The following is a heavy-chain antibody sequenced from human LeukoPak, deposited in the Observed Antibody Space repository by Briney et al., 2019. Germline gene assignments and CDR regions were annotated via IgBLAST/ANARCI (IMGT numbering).Heavy chain of an antibody. CDR1: GYXFTSYG. CDR3: ARSRLRLGELSLGPDY. CDR2: ISAYNGNT. D-gene: IGHD3-16*02. J-gene: IGHJ4*02. Sequence: ASVKVSCKASGYXFTSYGLSWVRQAPGQGLEWMGWISAYNGNTNYAQKFQGRVTITADESTSTAYMELSSLRSEDTAVYYCARSRLRLGELSLGPDYWGQGTLVTVSS. V-gene: IGHV1-18*01.